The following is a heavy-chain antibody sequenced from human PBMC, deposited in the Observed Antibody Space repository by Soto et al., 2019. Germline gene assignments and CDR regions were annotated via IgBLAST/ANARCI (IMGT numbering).Heavy chain of an antibody. CDR1: GGSIRSGGYY. CDR2: IYYSGNT. J-gene: IGHJ6*01. CDR3: VRDSLMATACPARHNFGLDD. V-gene: IGHV4-31*03. Sequence: SLTCTVSGGSIRSGGYYWSWVRQNPRRGLEWIGNIYYSGNTYYNPSLKSRLTISVDTSKNQFFLNLSSVTAADTAVYYCVRDSLMATACPARHNFGLDDWGPETTLTASS. D-gene: IGHD5-18*01.